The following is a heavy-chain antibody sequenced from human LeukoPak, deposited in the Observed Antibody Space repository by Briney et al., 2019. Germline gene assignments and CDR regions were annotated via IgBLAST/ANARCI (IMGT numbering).Heavy chain of an antibody. CDR3: ARELWFGAWYYFDY. Sequence: PSQTLSFTCAVSGGSISSGGYSWSWIRQPPGKGLEWIGYIYHSGSTYYNPSLKSRVTISVDRFKNQFSLKLSSVTAADTAVYYCARELWFGAWYYFDYWGQGTLVTVSS. D-gene: IGHD3-10*01. V-gene: IGHV4-30-2*01. CDR1: GGSISSGGYS. J-gene: IGHJ4*02. CDR2: IYHSGST.